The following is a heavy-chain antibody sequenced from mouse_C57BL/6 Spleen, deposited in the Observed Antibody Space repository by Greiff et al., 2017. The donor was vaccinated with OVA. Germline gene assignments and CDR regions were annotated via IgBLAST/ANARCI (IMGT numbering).Heavy chain of an antibody. CDR3: TRENYSNDVGGAMDY. Sequence: VQLQQSGTVLARPGASVKMSCKTSGYTFTSYWMHWVKQRPGQGLEWIGAIYPGNSDTSYNQKFKGKAKLTAVTSASTAYMELSSLTNEDSAVYYCTRENYSNDVGGAMDYWGQGTSVTVSS. CDR1: GYTFTSYW. V-gene: IGHV1-5*01. J-gene: IGHJ4*01. D-gene: IGHD2-12*01. CDR2: IYPGNSDT.